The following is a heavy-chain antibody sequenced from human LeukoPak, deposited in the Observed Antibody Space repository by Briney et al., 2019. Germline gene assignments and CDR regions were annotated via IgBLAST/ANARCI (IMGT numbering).Heavy chain of an antibody. V-gene: IGHV3-7*05. CDR1: AFTFSSYW. CDR2: IKQDGSQK. D-gene: IGHD1-14*01. Sequence: GGSLRLSCAASAFTFSSYWINWVRQAPAKGLQWVANIKQDGSQKYYVDSVKGRFTISRDNAMNSLYLQMESLRSDETAVYYCARLGPRQVYDYWGQGTLVTVSS. J-gene: IGHJ4*02. CDR3: ARLGPRQVYDY.